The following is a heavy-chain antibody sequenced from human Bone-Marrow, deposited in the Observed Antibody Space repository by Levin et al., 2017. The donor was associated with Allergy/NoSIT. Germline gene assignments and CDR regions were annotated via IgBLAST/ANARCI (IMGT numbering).Heavy chain of an antibody. CDR1: GFSINNYW. Sequence: LSLTCAASGFSINNYWMAWVRQAPGKGLEWVANIKRDGSEILYLESVRGRFSISRDNANNLLYLQMNSLRAEDTAVYYCTTDVYSNFDYWGQGTLVTVSS. D-gene: IGHD1-26*01. CDR3: TTDVYSNFDY. CDR2: IKRDGSEI. V-gene: IGHV3-7*01. J-gene: IGHJ4*02.